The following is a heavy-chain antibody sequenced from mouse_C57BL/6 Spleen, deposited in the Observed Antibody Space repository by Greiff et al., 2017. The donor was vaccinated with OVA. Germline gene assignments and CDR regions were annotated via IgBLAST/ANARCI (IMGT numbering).Heavy chain of an antibody. D-gene: IGHD2-2*01. V-gene: IGHV1-53*01. CDR2: INPSNGGT. CDR1: GYTFTSYW. CDR3: ARGGLTRGWFAY. Sequence: QVQLQQPGTELVKPGASVKLSCKASGYTFTSYWMQWVKQRPGQGLEWIGNINPSNGGTNYNEKFQSKATLTVDKSSSTAYMQLSSLTSEDSSVYYCARGGLTRGWFAYWGQGTLVTFSA. J-gene: IGHJ3*01.